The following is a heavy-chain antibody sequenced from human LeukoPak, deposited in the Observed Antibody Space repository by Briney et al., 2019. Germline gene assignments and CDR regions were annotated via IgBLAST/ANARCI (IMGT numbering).Heavy chain of an antibody. J-gene: IGHJ4*02. Sequence: SETLSLTCTVSGGSISSGGYYWSWIRQHPGKGLEWIGYIYYSGSTYYNPSLKSRVTISVDTSKNQFSLKLSSVTAADTAVYYCARELGGIQLWSLFDYWGQGTLVTVPS. D-gene: IGHD5-18*01. CDR2: IYYSGST. CDR3: ARELGGIQLWSLFDY. CDR1: GGSISSGGYY. V-gene: IGHV4-31*03.